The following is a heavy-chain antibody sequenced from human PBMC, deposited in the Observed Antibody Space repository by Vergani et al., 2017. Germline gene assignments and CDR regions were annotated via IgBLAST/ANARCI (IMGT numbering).Heavy chain of an antibody. CDR2: ISAYNGNT. V-gene: IGHV1-18*01. J-gene: IGHJ6*03. CDR3: ARDSLEYYGSGSDLSPRWYYYYMDV. Sequence: QVQLVQSGAEVKKPGASVKVSCKASGYTFTSYGISWVRQAPGQGLEWMGWISAYNGNTNYAQKLQGRVTMTTDTSTSTAYMELRSLRSADTAVYYCARDSLEYYGSGSDLSPRWYYYYMDVWGQGTTVTVSS. D-gene: IGHD3-10*01. CDR1: GYTFTSYG.